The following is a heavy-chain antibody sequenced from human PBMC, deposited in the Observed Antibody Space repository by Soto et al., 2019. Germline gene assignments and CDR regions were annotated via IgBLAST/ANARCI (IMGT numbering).Heavy chain of an antibody. CDR2: IKSKTDGGTT. CDR3: TTDSYSTIIIVRFDY. V-gene: IGHV3-15*07. Sequence: GGSLRLSSAASGFTFSNAWINWVLQAPGKGLEWVGRIKSKTDGGTTDYAEPVKGRFAISRDDSNNMVYLQMNSLKIEDTAVYYCTTDSYSTIIIVRFDYWGHGTLVTVSS. CDR1: GFTFSNAW. D-gene: IGHD3-22*01. J-gene: IGHJ4*01.